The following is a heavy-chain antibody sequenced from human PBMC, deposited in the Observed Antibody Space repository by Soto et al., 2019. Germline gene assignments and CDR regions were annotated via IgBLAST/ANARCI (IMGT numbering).Heavy chain of an antibody. Sequence: EVQLLESGGGLVQPGGSLRLSCAASGITISNYPMSWVRQAPGKGLDWVSGISGSGDRTYYADSAKGLFTISKDISKNSLSLQLDSLGVEVSAVYFCVKDDGGYPSTAPHWGKGTLVTVSS. V-gene: IGHV3-23*01. CDR3: VKDDGGYPSTAPH. CDR1: GITISNYP. D-gene: IGHD3-22*01. J-gene: IGHJ4*02. CDR2: ISGSGDRT.